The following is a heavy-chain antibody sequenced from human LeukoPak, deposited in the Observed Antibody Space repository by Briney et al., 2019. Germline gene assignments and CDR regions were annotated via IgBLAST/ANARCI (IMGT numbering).Heavy chain of an antibody. D-gene: IGHD1-26*01. J-gene: IGHJ4*02. CDR3: AKDESSGSSPYYFDY. CDR1: GFTFSSYG. Sequence: GGSLRLSCAASGFTFSSYGMHWVRQAPGKGLEWVAVIWYDGSNKYYADSVKGRFTISRDKSKNTLYLQMNSLRAEDTAVYYCAKDESSGSSPYYFDYWGQGTLVTVSS. CDR2: IWYDGSNK. V-gene: IGHV3-33*03.